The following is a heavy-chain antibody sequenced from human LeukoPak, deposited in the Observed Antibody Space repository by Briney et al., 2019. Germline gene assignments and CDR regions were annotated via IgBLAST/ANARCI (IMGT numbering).Heavy chain of an antibody. D-gene: IGHD3-10*01. Sequence: GASVKVSCKASGYTFTNYYIHWVRQAPGQGLEWMGIINPSGGSTSYAQKFQGRVTMTRDMSTSTVYMELSSLRSEDTAVYYCARGRGEGRGISMLRGVRAPPYNWFDPWGHGTLVTVSS. CDR3: ARGRGEGRGISMLRGVRAPPYNWFDP. CDR2: INPSGGST. CDR1: GYTFTNYY. J-gene: IGHJ5*02. V-gene: IGHV1-46*01.